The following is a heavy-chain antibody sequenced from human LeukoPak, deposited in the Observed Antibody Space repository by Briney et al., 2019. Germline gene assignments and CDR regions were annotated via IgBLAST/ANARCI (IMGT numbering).Heavy chain of an antibody. CDR3: AKDTYGLARVPIVGGDY. CDR1: GFTFSTYG. Sequence: GGSLRLSCAASGFTFSTYGMHWVRQAPGKGLEWVTFIQYDGSYKYYADSVKGRFTISRDDSENTLYLQMNSLRAEDTAVYYCAKDTYGLARVPIVGGDYWGPGTLDTVSS. CDR2: IQYDGSYK. J-gene: IGHJ4*02. D-gene: IGHD1-26*01. V-gene: IGHV3-30*02.